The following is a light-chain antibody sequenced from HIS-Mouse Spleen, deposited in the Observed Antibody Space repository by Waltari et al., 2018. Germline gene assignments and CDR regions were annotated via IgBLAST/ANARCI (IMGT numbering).Light chain of an antibody. J-gene: IGLJ2*01. CDR2: EGS. CDR3: CSYAGSSTVV. CDR1: RSDLGSYNL. Sequence: QSALTQPASVSGSPGQSITRTCTCTRSDLGSYNLVSWYQQHPAKAPNLMIYEGSKRPSGVSNRFAGSKSGNTASLTISGLQAEDEADYYCCSYAGSSTVVFGGGTKLTVL. V-gene: IGLV2-23*01.